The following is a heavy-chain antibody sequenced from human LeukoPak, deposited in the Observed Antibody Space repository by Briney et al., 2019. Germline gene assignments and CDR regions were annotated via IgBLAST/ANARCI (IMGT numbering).Heavy chain of an antibody. CDR1: EFTVSSNF. CDR2: ISGSGGST. J-gene: IGHJ4*02. CDR3: AKSVVATILTFDY. Sequence: PGGSLRLSCAASEFTVSSNFISWIRQAPGKGLEWVSVISGSGGSTYYADSVKGRFTISRDNSKNTLYLQMNSLRAEDTAVYYCAKSVVATILTFDYCGQGTLVTVSS. V-gene: IGHV3-23*01. D-gene: IGHD5-12*01.